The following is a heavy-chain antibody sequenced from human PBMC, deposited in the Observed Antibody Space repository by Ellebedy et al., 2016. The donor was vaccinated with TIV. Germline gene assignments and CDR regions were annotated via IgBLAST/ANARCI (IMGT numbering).Heavy chain of an antibody. J-gene: IGHJ5*02. Sequence: GESLKISCAASGFTFDTYAMHWVRQAPGKGLEWVAHIKTDGSETYYVDSVKGRFTISRENAKNALFLQMDGLRVDDSAVYYCVGFGVFNLWGQGAPVTVSS. CDR2: IKTDGSET. CDR3: VGFGVFNL. CDR1: GFTFDTYA. D-gene: IGHD3-3*01. V-gene: IGHV3-7*01.